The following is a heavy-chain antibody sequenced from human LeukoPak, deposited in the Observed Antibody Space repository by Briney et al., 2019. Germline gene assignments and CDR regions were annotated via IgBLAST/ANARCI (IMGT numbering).Heavy chain of an antibody. D-gene: IGHD1-26*01. CDR1: GYSISSGYY. CDR2: IYHSGST. J-gene: IGHJ4*02. V-gene: IGHV4-38-2*02. Sequence: SETLSLTCTVSGYSISSGYYWGWIRQPPGKGLEWIGSIYHSGSTYSNPSLKGRVTISVDESKNQFSLHLMSITAADAAVYYCARGRISGGYFSRVEGCYFDFWSQGTQVTVSS. CDR3: ARGRISGGYFSRVEGCYFDF.